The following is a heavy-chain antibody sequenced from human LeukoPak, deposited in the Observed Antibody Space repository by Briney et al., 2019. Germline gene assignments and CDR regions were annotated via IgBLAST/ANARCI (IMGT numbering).Heavy chain of an antibody. J-gene: IGHJ4*02. D-gene: IGHD4-23*01. Sequence: PGGSLRLSCAASGFTFSSYAMTWVRQAPGKGLEWVSVISGSGGTTYYADSVKGRFTISRDNSKNTLYLQMNSLRAEDTAVYYCAKTEGSGTTVAQRPNDYWGQGTPVTVSS. CDR1: GFTFSSYA. V-gene: IGHV3-23*01. CDR3: AKTEGSGTTVAQRPNDY. CDR2: ISGSGGTT.